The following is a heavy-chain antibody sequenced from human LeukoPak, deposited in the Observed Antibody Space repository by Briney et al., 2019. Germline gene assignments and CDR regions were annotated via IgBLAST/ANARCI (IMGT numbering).Heavy chain of an antibody. D-gene: IGHD1-1*01. V-gene: IGHV3-23*01. Sequence: GGSLRLSCAASGFTFSSYAMSWVRQAPGKGLEWVSAISGSGGSIYYADSVKGRFTISRDNSKNTLYLQMNSLRAEDTAVYYCAKVTRWNPYYFDYWGQGTLVTVSS. CDR1: GFTFSSYA. CDR3: AKVTRWNPYYFDY. J-gene: IGHJ4*02. CDR2: ISGSGGSI.